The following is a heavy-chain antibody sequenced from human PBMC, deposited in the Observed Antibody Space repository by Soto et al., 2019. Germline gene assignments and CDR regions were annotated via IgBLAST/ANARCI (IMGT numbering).Heavy chain of an antibody. D-gene: IGHD2-2*02. V-gene: IGHV1-46*01. CDR2: INPSGGST. J-gene: IGHJ6*02. Sequence: SVKVSCKASVYTFTIYYMHWVRQAPGQVLECMGIINPSGGSTSYAQRFQGRVTMTRDTSTSTVYMELSSLRSEDTAVYYCARDSLPAAILPYYYYYYGMDVWGQGTTVTVSS. CDR1: VYTFTIYY. CDR3: ARDSLPAAILPYYYYYYGMDV.